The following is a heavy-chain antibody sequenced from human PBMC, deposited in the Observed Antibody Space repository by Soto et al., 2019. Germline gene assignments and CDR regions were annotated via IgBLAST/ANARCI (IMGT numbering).Heavy chain of an antibody. Sequence: SETLSLTCTVSGGSISSGDYYWSWIRQPPGKGLEWIGYIYYSGSTYYNPSLKSRVTISVDTSKNQFSLKLSSVTAADTAVYYCARGSVGDYVWGSYRLSPFDYWGQGTLVTV. CDR3: ARGSVGDYVWGSYRLSPFDY. CDR1: GGSISSGDYY. V-gene: IGHV4-30-4*01. CDR2: IYYSGST. D-gene: IGHD3-16*02. J-gene: IGHJ4*02.